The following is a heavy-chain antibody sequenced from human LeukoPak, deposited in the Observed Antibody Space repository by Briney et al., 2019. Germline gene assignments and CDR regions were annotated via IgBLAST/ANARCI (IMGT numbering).Heavy chain of an antibody. J-gene: IGHJ5*02. CDR2: INHSGST. Sequence: SETLSLTCTVSGGSISSGGYYWSWIRQPPGKGLEWIGEINHSGSTSYNPSLKSRVTMSVDTSKNQFSLKLSSVTAADTAVYYCARGLYDFWSGYPNWFDPWGQGTLVTVSS. CDR3: ARGLYDFWSGYPNWFDP. D-gene: IGHD3-3*01. V-gene: IGHV4-39*07. CDR1: GGSISSGGYY.